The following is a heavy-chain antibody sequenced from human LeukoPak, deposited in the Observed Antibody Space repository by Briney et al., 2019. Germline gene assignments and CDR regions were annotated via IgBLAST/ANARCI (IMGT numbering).Heavy chain of an antibody. D-gene: IGHD6-13*01. J-gene: IGHJ6*02. Sequence: GGSLRLSCAASGFTLSRYWMSWVRQAPGKGLEWVANIKHDGSEKYYVDSVKGRFTISRDNAKNSLYLQMNNLRAGDTAVYYCARAGGSSFDYYYYAMDVWGQGTTVTVSS. CDR2: IKHDGSEK. CDR3: ARAGGSSFDYYYYAMDV. CDR1: GFTLSRYW. V-gene: IGHV3-7*02.